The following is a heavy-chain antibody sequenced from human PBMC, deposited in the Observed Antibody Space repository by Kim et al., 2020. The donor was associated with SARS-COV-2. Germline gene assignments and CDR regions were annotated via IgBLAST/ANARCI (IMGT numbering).Heavy chain of an antibody. D-gene: IGHD3-22*01. V-gene: IGHV3-30*07. Sequence: GRFTISRDHSKNTLYLQMNSLRAEDTAVYYCAREAPHYYDSSGYYGAFDIWGQGTMVTVSS. CDR3: AREAPHYYDSSGYYGAFDI. J-gene: IGHJ3*02.